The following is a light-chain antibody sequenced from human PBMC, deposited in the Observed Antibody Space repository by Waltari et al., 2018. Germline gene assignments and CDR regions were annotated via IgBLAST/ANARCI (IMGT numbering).Light chain of an antibody. CDR1: TSYVGGHNS. J-gene: IGLJ1*01. Sequence: QSALTQPRSVSGSPGQSVTISCTGTTSYVGGHNSLSRYQQHPGKAPKLMIYDVNKRPSGVPDRFSGSKSGNTASLTISGLQGEDEADYYCYSYAGSSSFVFGTGTEIIVL. CDR2: DVN. CDR3: YSYAGSSSFV. V-gene: IGLV2-11*01.